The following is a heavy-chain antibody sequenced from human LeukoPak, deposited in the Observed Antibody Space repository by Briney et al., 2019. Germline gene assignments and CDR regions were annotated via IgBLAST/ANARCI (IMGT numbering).Heavy chain of an antibody. V-gene: IGHV3-15*01. D-gene: IGHD1-26*01. J-gene: IGHJ4*02. CDR1: GSTFSDAW. CDR2: IKSRNRGETV. CDR3: TTDGSTTLSNTFDY. Sequence: GGSLRLSCAASGSTFSDAWMNWVRLAPGKGLEWVGRIKSRNRGETVDYAAPVKGRFTIPRDDSKTTVYLQMNSLKTEDTAIYYCTTDGSTTLSNTFDYWGQGTLVTVSS.